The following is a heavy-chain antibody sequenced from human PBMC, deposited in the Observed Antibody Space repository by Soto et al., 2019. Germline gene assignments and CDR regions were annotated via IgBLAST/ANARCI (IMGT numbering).Heavy chain of an antibody. D-gene: IGHD3-9*01. Sequence: ASVKVSCKASGSTFTSYAMHWVRQAPGQRLEWMGWINAGNGNTKYSQKFQGRVTITRDTSASTAYMELSSLRSEDTAVYYCARDLLRYFDWPSFDYWGQGTLVTGSS. J-gene: IGHJ4*02. CDR1: GSTFTSYA. CDR3: ARDLLRYFDWPSFDY. CDR2: INAGNGNT. V-gene: IGHV1-3*01.